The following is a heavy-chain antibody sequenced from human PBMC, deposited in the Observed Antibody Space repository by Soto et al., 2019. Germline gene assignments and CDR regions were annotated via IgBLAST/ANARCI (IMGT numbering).Heavy chain of an antibody. Sequence: PGGSLRLSCAASGFSFASYAMTWVRLAPGKGLEWVASISGGGGSTYYTDSVKGRFSISRDNSNKAVYLQMGSLTAGDTAVYYCAKTGSCWGYHNSFDYWGQGTLVTVSS. V-gene: IGHV3-23*01. J-gene: IGHJ4*02. CDR1: GFSFASYA. CDR2: ISGGGGST. CDR3: AKTGSCWGYHNSFDY. D-gene: IGHD3-10*01.